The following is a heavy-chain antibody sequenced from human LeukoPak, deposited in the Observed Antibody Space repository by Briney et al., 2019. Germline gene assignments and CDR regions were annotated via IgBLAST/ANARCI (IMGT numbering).Heavy chain of an antibody. CDR3: TLGSLYSSSWYGDY. CDR2: ISGDGGST. J-gene: IGHJ4*02. V-gene: IGHV3-23*01. D-gene: IGHD6-13*01. Sequence: FDNDARTWVRPAPWKGLEWVSAISGDGGSTYYAVSVKGRFTISRDNSKNTLYLQMNGLRAEDTAVYYCTLGSLYSSSWYGDYWGQGTLVTVSS. CDR1: FDNDA.